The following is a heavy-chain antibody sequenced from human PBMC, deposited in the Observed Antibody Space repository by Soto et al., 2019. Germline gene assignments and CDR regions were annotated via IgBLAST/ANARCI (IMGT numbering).Heavy chain of an antibody. Sequence: SETLSLTXAVYGGSFSGYYWSWIRQPPGKGLEWIGEINHSGSTNYNPSLKSRVTISVGTSKNQFSLKLSSVTAADTAVYYCARRGIGHYDFWSGPYYGMDVWGQGTTVTVSS. J-gene: IGHJ6*02. CDR1: GGSFSGYY. V-gene: IGHV4-34*01. D-gene: IGHD3-3*01. CDR2: INHSGST. CDR3: ARRGIGHYDFWSGPYYGMDV.